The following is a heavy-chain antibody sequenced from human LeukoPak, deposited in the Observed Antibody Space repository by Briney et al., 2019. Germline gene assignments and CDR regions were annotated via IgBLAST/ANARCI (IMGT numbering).Heavy chain of an antibody. V-gene: IGHV3-48*03. CDR3: ARGYRPLDY. D-gene: IGHD1-1*01. J-gene: IGHJ4*02. Sequence: GGAVRLSCAASGFTFSSYEMNWVRQAPAKGLEWVSYISSRGCGIYHAHSLKGRFTITRDNAKNSLYLQMNSLRAEDTAVYYCARGYRPLDYWGQGTLVTVHS. CDR2: ISSRGCGI. CDR1: GFTFSSYE.